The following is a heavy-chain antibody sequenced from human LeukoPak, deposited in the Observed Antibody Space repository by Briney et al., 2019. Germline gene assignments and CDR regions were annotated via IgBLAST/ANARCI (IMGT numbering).Heavy chain of an antibody. Sequence: GGSLRLSCAASGFTFSSHTINWVRQAPGKGLEWVSSISSSSSYIYYADSVKGRLTNSRDNAKNSLYLQMNSLRAEDTAVYYCARSFALVSYYYDSSGYSYYFDYWGQGTLVTVSS. CDR3: ARSFALVSYYYDSSGYSYYFDY. V-gene: IGHV3-21*01. J-gene: IGHJ4*02. CDR1: GFTFSSHT. D-gene: IGHD3-22*01. CDR2: ISSSSSYI.